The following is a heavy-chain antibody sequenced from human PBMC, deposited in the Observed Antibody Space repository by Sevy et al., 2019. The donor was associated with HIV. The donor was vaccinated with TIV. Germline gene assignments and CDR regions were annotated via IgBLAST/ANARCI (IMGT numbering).Heavy chain of an antibody. Sequence: GGSLRLSCAASGFTFSSYSMNWVRQAPGKGLEWVSSISGSGGSPYYAFSVKGRFTISRDNSKNMLYLQMNSLRAEDTAIYYCAKDLIFAVGEAFDIWGQGTMVTVSS. J-gene: IGHJ3*02. CDR1: GFTFSSYS. CDR3: AKDLIFAVGEAFDI. CDR2: ISGSGGSP. D-gene: IGHD3-3*01. V-gene: IGHV3-23*01.